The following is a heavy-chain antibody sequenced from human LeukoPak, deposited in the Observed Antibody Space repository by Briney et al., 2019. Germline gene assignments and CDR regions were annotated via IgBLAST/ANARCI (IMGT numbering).Heavy chain of an antibody. CDR1: GGSISSYY. Sequence: PSETLSLTCTVSGGSISSYYWSWIRQPPGKGLEWISYNYYTGSTNYNPSLNMRVTISVDTSKNQFSLKLSSVTAADTAVYYCARDRGYSYGYFDYWGQGTLVTVSS. V-gene: IGHV4-59*01. CDR2: NYYTGST. CDR3: ARDRGYSYGYFDY. J-gene: IGHJ4*02. D-gene: IGHD5-18*01.